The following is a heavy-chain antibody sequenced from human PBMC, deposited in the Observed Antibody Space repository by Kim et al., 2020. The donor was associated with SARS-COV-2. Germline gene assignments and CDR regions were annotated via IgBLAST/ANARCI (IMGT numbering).Heavy chain of an antibody. Sequence: SETLSLTCAVSGGSISSSNWWSWVRQPPGKGLEWIGEIYHSGSTNYNPSLKSRVTISVDKSKNQFSLKLSSVTAADTAVYYCASLVPNYGDYGGLDYWGQGTLVTVSS. V-gene: IGHV4-4*02. D-gene: IGHD4-17*01. CDR2: IYHSGST. CDR3: ASLVPNYGDYGGLDY. CDR1: GGSISSSNW. J-gene: IGHJ4*02.